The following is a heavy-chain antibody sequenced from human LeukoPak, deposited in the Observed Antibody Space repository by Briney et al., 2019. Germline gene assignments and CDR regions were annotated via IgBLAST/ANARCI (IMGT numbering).Heavy chain of an antibody. CDR3: ARGLTMVRGVVTYDY. J-gene: IGHJ4*02. CDR2: IYYSGST. D-gene: IGHD3-10*01. CDR1: GGSVSSGSYY. V-gene: IGHV4-61*01. Sequence: SETLSLTCTVSGGSVSSGSYYWSWIRQPPGKGLEWIGYIYYSGSTNYNPSPKSRVTISVDTSKNQFSLKLSSVTAADTAVYYCARGLTMVRGVVTYDYWGQGTLVTVSS.